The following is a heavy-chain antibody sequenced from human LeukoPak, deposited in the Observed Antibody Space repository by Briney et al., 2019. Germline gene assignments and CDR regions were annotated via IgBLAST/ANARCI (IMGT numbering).Heavy chain of an antibody. CDR1: GYTFTGYY. CDR3: ARPQKSSYQLLLDD. Sequence: ASVKVSCKASGYTFTGYYMHWVRQAPGQGLEWMGWINPNSGGTNYAQKFQGRVTMTRDTSISTAYMELSRLRSDDTAVYYCARPQKSSYQLLLDDWGQGTLVTVSS. D-gene: IGHD2-2*01. V-gene: IGHV1-2*02. J-gene: IGHJ4*02. CDR2: INPNSGGT.